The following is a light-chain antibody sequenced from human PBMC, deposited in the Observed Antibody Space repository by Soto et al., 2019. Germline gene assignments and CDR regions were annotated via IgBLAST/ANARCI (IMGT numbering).Light chain of an antibody. CDR1: SSDVGGYNF. V-gene: IGLV2-14*03. Sequence: QSALTQPASVSGSPGQSITISCTGTSSDVGGYNFVSWYQLYPGKAPKLMIYDVSDRPSGVSIRFSGSKSGNTASLTISGLLAEDEADYYCSSYTANSTLYVFGTGTKVTVL. CDR2: DVS. CDR3: SSYTANSTLYV. J-gene: IGLJ1*01.